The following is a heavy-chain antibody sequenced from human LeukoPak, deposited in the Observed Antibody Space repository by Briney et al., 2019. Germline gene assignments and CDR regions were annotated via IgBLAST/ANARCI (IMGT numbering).Heavy chain of an antibody. CDR1: GFTFSSYG. V-gene: IGHV3-30*18. Sequence: GRSLRLSCAASGFTFSSYGMHWVRQAPGKGPEWVAVISYDGSNKYYADSVKGRFTISRDNSKNTLYLQMNSLRAEDTAVYYCAKGGYYLYYFDYWGQGTLVTVSS. D-gene: IGHD3-22*01. CDR3: AKGGYYLYYFDY. J-gene: IGHJ4*02. CDR2: ISYDGSNK.